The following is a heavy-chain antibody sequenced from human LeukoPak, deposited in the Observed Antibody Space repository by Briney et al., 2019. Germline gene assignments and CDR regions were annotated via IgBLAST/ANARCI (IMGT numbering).Heavy chain of an antibody. CDR1: GFTFSDYY. CDR3: ARRSRVAAAGTHFDY. Sequence: GSLRLSCAASGFTFSDYYMNWVRQAPGKGLEWVSYISSSGSTINYADSVKGRFTISRDNAKNSLYLQMNSLRAEDTAVYYCARRSRVAAAGTHFDYWGQGTLVTVSS. V-gene: IGHV3-11*01. CDR2: ISSSGSTI. D-gene: IGHD6-13*01. J-gene: IGHJ4*02.